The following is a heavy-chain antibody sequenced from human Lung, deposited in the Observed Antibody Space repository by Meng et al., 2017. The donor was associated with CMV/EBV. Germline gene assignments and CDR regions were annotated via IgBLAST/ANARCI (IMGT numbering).Heavy chain of an antibody. D-gene: IGHD3-22*01. J-gene: IGHJ5*02. V-gene: IGHV1-2*02. Sequence: SCTASGSAFVAYCIRWVRPAPGHGLEWLGWINPGTGGTDCAQKFQGRVTMTRDTSISTVYLELTTLTSDNTAVYFCARAPYESNFDPWGQGTLVTVSS. CDR1: GSAFVAYC. CDR2: INPGTGGT. CDR3: ARAPYESNFDP.